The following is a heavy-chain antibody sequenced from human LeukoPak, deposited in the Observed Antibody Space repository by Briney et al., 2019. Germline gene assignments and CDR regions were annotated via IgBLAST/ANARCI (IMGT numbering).Heavy chain of an antibody. CDR1: GGSLTSSSYY. CDR2: IYYSGSP. D-gene: IGHD6-13*01. CDR3: ARPRGIAAREDAFDI. J-gene: IGHJ3*02. Sequence: SETLSLTCTVSGGSLTSSSYYWGWIRQPPGKGLEWIGSIYYSGSPYYKSSLKSRVTISVDTSKNQFSLKLSSVTAADTAVYYCARPRGIAAREDAFDIWGQGTMVTVSS. V-gene: IGHV4-39*07.